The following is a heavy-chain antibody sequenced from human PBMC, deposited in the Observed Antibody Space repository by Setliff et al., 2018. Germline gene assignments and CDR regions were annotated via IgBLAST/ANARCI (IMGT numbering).Heavy chain of an antibody. D-gene: IGHD1-7*01. J-gene: IGHJ3*01. V-gene: IGHV4-30-4*08. Sequence: PSETLSLTCTVSGDSISSGDYFWSWIRQPPGKGLEWIAYIYHSGSAYYNTSLKSRVTMSVDTSKNQFSLHLTSVTAADTAVYYCAREVGTSTSSDAFDVWGQGMMVTVSS. CDR3: AREVGTSTSSDAFDV. CDR1: GDSISSGDYF. CDR2: IYHSGSA.